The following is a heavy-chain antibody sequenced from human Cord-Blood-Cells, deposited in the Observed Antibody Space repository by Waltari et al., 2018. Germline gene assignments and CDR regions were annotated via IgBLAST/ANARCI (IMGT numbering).Heavy chain of an antibody. CDR2: IYYSGGT. CDR3: AAGIAVAVWYFDL. J-gene: IGHJ2*01. V-gene: IGHV4-39*01. Sequence: QLQLQESGPGLVKPSETLSLTCTVSGGSISSSSYYWGWIRQPPGKGLEWIGSIYYSGGTYYSPARRGRVTMSVDTSKNQFSLKLSSVTAADTAVYYCAAGIAVAVWYFDLWGRGTLVTVSS. CDR1: GGSISSSSYY. D-gene: IGHD6-19*01.